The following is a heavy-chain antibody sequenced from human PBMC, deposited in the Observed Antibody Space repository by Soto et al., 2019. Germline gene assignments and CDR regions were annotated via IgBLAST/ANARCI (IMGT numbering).Heavy chain of an antibody. CDR3: AKDTSKGTGTTDY. V-gene: IGHV3-21*01. Sequence: GGSLRLSCAASGFTFSSYTLDWVRQAPGRGLEWVASISQSSSYIYYADSLKGRFTISRDNAQNSLYLQMTSLGAEDTAVYYCAKDTSKGTGTTDYWGQGTLVTVSS. CDR2: ISQSSSYI. J-gene: IGHJ4*02. D-gene: IGHD1-7*01. CDR1: GFTFSSYT.